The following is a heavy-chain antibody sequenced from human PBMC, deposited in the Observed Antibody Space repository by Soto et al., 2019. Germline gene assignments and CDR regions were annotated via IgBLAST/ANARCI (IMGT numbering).Heavy chain of an antibody. Sequence: QVQLVQSGAEVKKPGSSVKVSCKASGGTFSSYTISWVRQAPGQGLEWMGRIIPILGIANYAQKFQGRVTITADKSTSTAYMELSSLRSEDTAVYYCASDLGPGSWYRDDDGPDYWGQGTLVTVSS. CDR2: IIPILGIA. CDR3: ASDLGPGSWYRDDDGPDY. V-gene: IGHV1-69*02. D-gene: IGHD6-13*01. J-gene: IGHJ4*02. CDR1: GGTFSSYT.